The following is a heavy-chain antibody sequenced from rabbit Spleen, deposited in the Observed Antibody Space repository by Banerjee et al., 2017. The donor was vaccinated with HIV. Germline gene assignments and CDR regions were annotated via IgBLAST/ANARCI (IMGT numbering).Heavy chain of an antibody. Sequence: QEQLEESGGRLVQPGGSLTLSCKAFGFTISGYWMNWVRQAPGKGLEWISCIAGSSSGFTYSATWAKGRFTCSKTSSTTVTLQMTSLTAADTATYFCARDLTVVIGWNFNLWGPGTLVTVS. D-gene: IGHD1-1*01. CDR1: GFTISGYW. J-gene: IGHJ4*01. V-gene: IGHV1S45*01. CDR3: ARDLTVVIGWNFNL. CDR2: IAGSSSGFT.